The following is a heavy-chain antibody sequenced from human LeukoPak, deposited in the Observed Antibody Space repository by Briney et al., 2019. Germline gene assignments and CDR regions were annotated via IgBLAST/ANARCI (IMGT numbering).Heavy chain of an antibody. Sequence: SVKVSCKASGGTFSSYAISWVRQDPGQGLEWMGGIIPIFGTANYAQKFQGRVTITTDESTSTAYMELSSLRSEDTAVYYCARADIVVVPAAINWFDPWGQGTLVTVSS. D-gene: IGHD2-2*02. V-gene: IGHV1-69*05. J-gene: IGHJ5*02. CDR3: ARADIVVVPAAINWFDP. CDR2: IIPIFGTA. CDR1: GGTFSSYA.